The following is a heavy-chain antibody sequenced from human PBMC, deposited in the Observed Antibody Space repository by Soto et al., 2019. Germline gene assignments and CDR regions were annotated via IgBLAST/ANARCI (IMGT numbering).Heavy chain of an antibody. J-gene: IGHJ4*02. CDR1: WFTFSRVS. CDR2: ISSGSSDT. Sequence: GSLTLSCEASWFTFSRVSINWVRQVPGKGLEWVASISSGSSDTWYADSVKGRFIISRDNAQNSLFLQMNTLRPEDTAMYYCARVAYWGPGTQVTVSS. CDR3: ARVAY. V-gene: IGHV3-21*01.